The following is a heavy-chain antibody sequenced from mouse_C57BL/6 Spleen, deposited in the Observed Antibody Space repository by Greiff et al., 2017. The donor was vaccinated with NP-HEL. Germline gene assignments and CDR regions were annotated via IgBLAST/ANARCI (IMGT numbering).Heavy chain of an antibody. V-gene: IGHV1-18*01. CDR3: ARYDYGGAY. D-gene: IGHD2-4*01. Sequence: EVKLQESGPELVKPGASVKISCKASGYTFTDYNMDWVKQSHGKSLEWIGDINPNTGGTNYNQQFKGKATLTVDKYSSTAYVELRSLPYKDTAVYYCARYDYGGAYWGQGTLVTVSA. J-gene: IGHJ3*01. CDR2: INPNTGGT. CDR1: GYTFTDYN.